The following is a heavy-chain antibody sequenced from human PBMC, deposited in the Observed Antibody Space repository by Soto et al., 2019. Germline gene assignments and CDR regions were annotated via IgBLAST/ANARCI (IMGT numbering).Heavy chain of an antibody. Sequence: GESLKISCKGSGYTFTDYWIGWVRQLPGKGLEWMGIIYPGDSDTRYSPSFQGHVTITVDKSTSTAYLQWNTLKLSSVTAADTAVYYCAREEGYGDYHYGMDVWGQGTTVTVSS. CDR1: GYTFTDYW. CDR3: AREEGYGDYHYGMDV. D-gene: IGHD4-17*01. V-gene: IGHV5-51*01. J-gene: IGHJ6*02. CDR2: IYPGDSDT.